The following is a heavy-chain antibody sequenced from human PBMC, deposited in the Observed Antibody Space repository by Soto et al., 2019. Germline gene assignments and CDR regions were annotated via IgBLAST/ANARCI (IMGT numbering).Heavy chain of an antibody. V-gene: IGHV4-59*12. D-gene: IGHD6-13*01. J-gene: IGHJ4*02. CDR2: IYHSGST. CDR3: AREAPGTSYFDC. CDR1: GGSISSYY. Sequence: SEPLSLTCTVSGGSISSYYWSWILQHPGKGLEWIGEIYHSGSTNSNPSLKSRVTISVDKSKNQFSLKLSSVTAADTAVYYCAREAPGTSYFDCWGRGTQVTVSS.